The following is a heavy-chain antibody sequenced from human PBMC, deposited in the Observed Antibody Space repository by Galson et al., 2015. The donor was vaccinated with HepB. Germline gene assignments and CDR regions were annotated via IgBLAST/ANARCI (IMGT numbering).Heavy chain of an antibody. D-gene: IGHD3-3*01. CDR1: GFTFSSYA. J-gene: IGHJ4*02. V-gene: IGHV3-23*01. Sequence: SLRLSCAASGFTFSSYAMSWVRQAPGKGLEWVSAISGSGGSTYYADSVKGRFTISRDNSKNTLYLQMNSLRAEDTAVYYCAKVVGRIITIFSRHVRNGGGFDYWGQGTLVTVSS. CDR3: AKVVGRIITIFSRHVRNGGGFDY. CDR2: ISGSGGST.